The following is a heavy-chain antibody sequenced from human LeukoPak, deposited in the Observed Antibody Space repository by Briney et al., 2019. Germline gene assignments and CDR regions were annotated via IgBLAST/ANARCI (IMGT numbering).Heavy chain of an antibody. V-gene: IGHV1-2*02. CDR3: ARDRGTGTDAIDI. CDR1: GYTFTGNY. Sequence: ASVKVSCKASGYTFTGNYMHWVRQGPGQGLEWMGWINPNSGGTNYAQKFQGRVTMTRDTSISTAYMELSRLRSDDTAVYYCARDRGTGTDAIDIWGQGTMVTVSS. CDR2: INPNSGGT. D-gene: IGHD7-27*01. J-gene: IGHJ3*02.